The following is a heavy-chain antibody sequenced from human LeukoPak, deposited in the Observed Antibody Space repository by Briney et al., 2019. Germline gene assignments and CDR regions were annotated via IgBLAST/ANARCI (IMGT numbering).Heavy chain of an antibody. CDR3: ARVPRIAAAGIYDY. Sequence: ASVKVSCKVSGYTLTELSMHWVRQAPGKGLEWMGGFDPEDGETIYAQKFQGRVTITADESTSTAYMELSSLRSEDTAVYYCARVPRIAAAGIYDYWGQGTLVTVSS. CDR1: GYTLTELS. D-gene: IGHD6-13*01. J-gene: IGHJ4*02. V-gene: IGHV1-24*01. CDR2: FDPEDGET.